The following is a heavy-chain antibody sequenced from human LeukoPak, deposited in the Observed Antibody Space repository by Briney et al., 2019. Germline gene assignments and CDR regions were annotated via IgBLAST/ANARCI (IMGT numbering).Heavy chain of an antibody. CDR3: ARDGYSGSYFFDY. CDR2: IYTSGST. D-gene: IGHD1-26*01. J-gene: IGHJ4*02. Sequence: PSEILSLTCTVSGGSISSYYWNWIRQPAGKGLEWIGRIYTSGSTNYNPSLKSRVTISVDKSKNQFFLKLSSVTAADTAVHYCARDGYSGSYFFDYWGQGTLVTVSS. CDR1: GGSISSYY. V-gene: IGHV4-4*07.